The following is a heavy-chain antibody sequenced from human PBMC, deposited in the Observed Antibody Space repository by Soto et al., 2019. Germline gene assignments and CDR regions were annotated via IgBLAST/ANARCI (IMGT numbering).Heavy chain of an antibody. D-gene: IGHD4-17*01. CDR2: INAGNGNT. J-gene: IGHJ6*02. CDR3: AREGTRYGDYLDYGMDV. Sequence: GASVKVSCKASGYTFTSYAMHWVRQAPGQRLEWMGWINAGNGNTKYSQKFQGRVTITRDTSASTAYMELSSLRSEDTAVYYCAREGTRYGDYLDYGMDVWGQGTTVTVSS. CDR1: GYTFTSYA. V-gene: IGHV1-3*01.